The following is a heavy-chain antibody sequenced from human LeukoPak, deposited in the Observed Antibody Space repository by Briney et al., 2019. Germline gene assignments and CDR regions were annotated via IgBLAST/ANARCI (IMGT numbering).Heavy chain of an antibody. Sequence: PSETLSLTCTVSGGSISSYSWSWIRQPPGKGLEWIGSIYYSGSTYYNPSLKSRVTISVDTSKNQFSLKLSSVTAADTAVYHCARHKGYSGSSQDGYYFDYWGQGTLVTVSS. CDR3: ARHKGYSGSSQDGYYFDY. CDR2: IYYSGST. J-gene: IGHJ4*02. CDR1: GGSISSYS. V-gene: IGHV4-39*01. D-gene: IGHD1-26*01.